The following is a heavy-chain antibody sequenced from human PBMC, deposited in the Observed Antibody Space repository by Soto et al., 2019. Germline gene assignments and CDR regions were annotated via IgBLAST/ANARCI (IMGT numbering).Heavy chain of an antibody. CDR1: GYTFITYG. V-gene: IGHV1-18*01. CDR2: ISTYNGNT. D-gene: IGHD3-22*01. Sequence: QVQLVQSGAEVNKPGASVKVSCKASGYTFITYGVSWVRQAPGQGLDWLGGISTYNGNTRYAERLQGRVTMTTDTTTNTAYMELRNLRSDDTAVYYCARGPTDYYDNSANYFLDYWGQGTLVTVSS. CDR3: ARGPTDYYDNSANYFLDY. J-gene: IGHJ4*02.